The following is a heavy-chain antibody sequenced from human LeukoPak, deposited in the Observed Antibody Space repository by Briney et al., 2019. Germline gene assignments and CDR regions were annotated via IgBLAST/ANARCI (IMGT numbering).Heavy chain of an antibody. CDR2: INPYSGGT. D-gene: IGHD3-10*01. V-gene: IGHV1-2*06. Sequence: GASVKVSCKASGYTFTDYHIHWVRQAPGQGLEWMGRINPYSGGTHYSQEFQGRVTMTRDTSISTAYMELSSLRSDDTALYHCANQQFASVRAFDYWGQGILVTVSS. CDR1: GYTFTDYH. CDR3: ANQQFASVRAFDY. J-gene: IGHJ4*02.